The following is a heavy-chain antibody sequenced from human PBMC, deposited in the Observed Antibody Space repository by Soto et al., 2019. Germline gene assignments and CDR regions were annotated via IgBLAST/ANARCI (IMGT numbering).Heavy chain of an antibody. CDR3: ARAAIAVADIDY. V-gene: IGHV3-21*01. CDR2: ISSSSSYI. J-gene: IGHJ4*02. D-gene: IGHD6-19*01. CDR1: GFTFSSYS. Sequence: PGGSLRLSCAASGFTFSSYSMNWVRQAPGKGLEWVSSISSSSSYIYYADSVKGRFTISRDNAKNSLYLQMNSLRVEDTAVYYCARAAIAVADIDYWGQGTLVTVSS.